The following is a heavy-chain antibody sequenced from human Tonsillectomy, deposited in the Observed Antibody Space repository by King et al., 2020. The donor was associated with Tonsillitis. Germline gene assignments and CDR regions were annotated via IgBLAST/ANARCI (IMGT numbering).Heavy chain of an antibody. CDR2: ISGSGGSI. Sequence: VQLVESGGDLVQPGGSLRLSCAASGFTFSSYAMSWVRQAPGKGLEWVSSISGSGGSIYYADSVKGRFTISRDNSKNTLYLQMNSLRAEDTAVYYCAKDLSNSGAYPIYYGSGIYDNWGQGTLVTVSS. V-gene: IGHV3-23*04. J-gene: IGHJ4*02. CDR3: AKDLSNSGAYPIYYGSGIYDN. D-gene: IGHD3-10*01. CDR1: GFTFSSYA.